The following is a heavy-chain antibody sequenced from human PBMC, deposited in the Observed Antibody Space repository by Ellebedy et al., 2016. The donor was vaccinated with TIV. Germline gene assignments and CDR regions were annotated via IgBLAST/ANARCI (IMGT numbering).Heavy chain of an antibody. CDR3: AREPVTPYWYFDP. CDR2: ISSDVNVQ. Sequence: GESLKISCEGSGFTFSVYSIHWLRQAPGERLEWVAVISSDVNVQYYADSVKGRFAISRDNSKDTVYLLMNGLRPEDTAVYFCAREPVTPYWYFDPWGRGTLVTVSS. J-gene: IGHJ2*01. V-gene: IGHV3-30*09. D-gene: IGHD2-21*02. CDR1: GFTFSVYS.